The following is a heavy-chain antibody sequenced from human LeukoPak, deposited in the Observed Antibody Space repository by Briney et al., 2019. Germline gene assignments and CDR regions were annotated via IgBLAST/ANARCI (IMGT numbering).Heavy chain of an antibody. CDR3: ARRAGAYSHPYEY. D-gene: IGHD4/OR15-4a*01. V-gene: IGHV3-48*03. CDR2: ISSSGSII. J-gene: IGHJ4*02. CDR1: GFTFSSYE. Sequence: GESLSLSCAASGFTFSSYEMNWVRQAPGKGLEWISYISSSGSIIYYADSVKGRFTISRDNSQNTLYLQMNSLRAEDTAVYYCARRAGAYSHPYEYWGQGTLVTVSS.